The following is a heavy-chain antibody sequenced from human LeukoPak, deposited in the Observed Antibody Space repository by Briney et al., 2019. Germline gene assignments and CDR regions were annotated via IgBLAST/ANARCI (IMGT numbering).Heavy chain of an antibody. CDR3: ARVGGGYGGSHFDY. CDR1: GGSISSHY. V-gene: IGHV4-59*11. D-gene: IGHD5-12*01. CDR2: IYYSGST. J-gene: IGHJ4*02. Sequence: SETLSLTCTVSGGSISSHYWSWIRQPPGKGLEWIGYIYYSGSTNYNPSLKSRVTISVDTSKNQFSLKLSSVTAADTAVYYCARVGGGYGGSHFDYWGQGTLVTVSS.